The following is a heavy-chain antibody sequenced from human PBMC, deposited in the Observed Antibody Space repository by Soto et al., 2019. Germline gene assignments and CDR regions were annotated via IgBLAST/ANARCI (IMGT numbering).Heavy chain of an antibody. J-gene: IGHJ4*02. CDR2: IYHSGST. Sequence: QVQLQESGPGLVKPSGTLSLTCAVSSGSISSSNWWSWVRQPPGKGLEWIGEIYHSGSTNYNPSHKSRVTITVDKSKNQYSLKLSSVTAADTAVYYCARRRYGSGSYWGNWGQGTLVTVSS. CDR3: ARRRYGSGSYWGN. V-gene: IGHV4-4*02. CDR1: SGSISSSNW. D-gene: IGHD3-10*01.